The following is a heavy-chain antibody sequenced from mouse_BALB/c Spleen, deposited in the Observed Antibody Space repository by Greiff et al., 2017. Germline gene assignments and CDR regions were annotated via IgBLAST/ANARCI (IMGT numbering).Heavy chain of an antibody. Sequence: QVQLQQSGAELAKPGASVKMSCKASGYTFTSYWMHWVKQRPGQGLEWIGYINPSTGYTEYNQKFKDKATLTADKSSSTAYMQLSSLTSEDSAVYYCARSTPPFPYWGQGTLVTVSA. CDR1: GYTFTSYW. D-gene: IGHD5-1*01. CDR3: ARSTPPFPY. J-gene: IGHJ3*01. V-gene: IGHV1-7*01. CDR2: INPSTGYT.